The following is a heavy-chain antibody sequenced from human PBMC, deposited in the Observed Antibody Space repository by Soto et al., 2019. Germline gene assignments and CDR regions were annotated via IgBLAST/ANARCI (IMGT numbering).Heavy chain of an antibody. V-gene: IGHV4-61*01. CDR3: AREGNRYSYGFDS. J-gene: IGHJ4*02. Sequence: SETLSLTCTVSGGAVSSGRYYWSWIRQSPGKGLEWIGYFYYTGSTNYNPSLKSRVTISADTSKNQFSLKLRTVTAADTAVYYCAREGNRYSYGFDSWGRGILVTVSS. CDR1: GGAVSSGRYY. D-gene: IGHD5-18*01. CDR2: FYYTGST.